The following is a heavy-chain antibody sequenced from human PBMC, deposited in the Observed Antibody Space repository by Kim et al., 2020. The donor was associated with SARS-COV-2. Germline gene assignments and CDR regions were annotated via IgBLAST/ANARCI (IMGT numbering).Heavy chain of an antibody. D-gene: IGHD4-17*01. Sequence: GGSLRLSCAASGFTFSSYGMHWVRQAPGKGLEWVAVISYDGSNKYYADSVKGRFTISRDNSKNTLYLQMNSLRAEDTAVYYCAKDDYGGNSDSHLAAVDWYFDLWGRGTLVTVSS. CDR3: AKDDYGGNSDSHLAAVDWYFDL. CDR2: ISYDGSNK. J-gene: IGHJ2*01. CDR1: GFTFSSYG. V-gene: IGHV3-30*18.